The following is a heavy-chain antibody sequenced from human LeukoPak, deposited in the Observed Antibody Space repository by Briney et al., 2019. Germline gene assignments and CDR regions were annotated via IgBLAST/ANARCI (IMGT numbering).Heavy chain of an antibody. Sequence: GGSLRLSCAASGFTFSSYWMNWVRQAPGKGLVWVSRIASDGSSTTYADSVKGRFSISRVNAKNTLYLQMNSLRVEDTAVYYCARGRPHGNDYWGQGTLVTVSS. D-gene: IGHD4-23*01. V-gene: IGHV3-74*01. CDR1: GFTFSSYW. CDR2: IASDGSST. CDR3: ARGRPHGNDY. J-gene: IGHJ4*02.